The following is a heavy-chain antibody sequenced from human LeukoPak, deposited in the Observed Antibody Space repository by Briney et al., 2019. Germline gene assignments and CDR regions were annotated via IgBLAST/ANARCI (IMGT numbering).Heavy chain of an antibody. CDR2: ISACNGNT. D-gene: IGHD3-22*01. V-gene: IGHV1-18*01. CDR1: GYTFTSYG. J-gene: IGHJ5*02. CDR3: ARVKVVITTAYNWFDP. Sequence: ASVKVSCKASGYTFTSYGISWVRQAPGQGLEWMGWISACNGNTNYAQKLQGRVTMTTDTSTSTAYMELRSLRSDDTAVYYCARVKVVITTAYNWFDPWGQGTLVTVSS.